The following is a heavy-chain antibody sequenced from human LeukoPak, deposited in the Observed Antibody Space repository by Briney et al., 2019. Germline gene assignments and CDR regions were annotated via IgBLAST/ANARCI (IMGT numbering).Heavy chain of an antibody. CDR3: AKAQAMMRSYLDY. J-gene: IGHJ4*02. Sequence: PGGSLRLSCVGSGFTPSKCGMSWVRQAPGKGLEWVSGISGSGGSTYYADSAKGRFTISRDNSKNTPYLQMNSLRAEDTAVYYCAKAQAMMRSYLDYWGQGTLVTVSS. CDR1: GFTPSKCG. D-gene: IGHD3-16*01. V-gene: IGHV3-23*01. CDR2: ISGSGGST.